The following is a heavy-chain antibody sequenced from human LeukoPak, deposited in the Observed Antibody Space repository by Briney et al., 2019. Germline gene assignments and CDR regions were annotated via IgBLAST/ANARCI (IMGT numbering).Heavy chain of an antibody. D-gene: IGHD6-13*01. Sequence: SETLSLTCTVSGGSFSSYYWTWIRQPPGKGLEWIGYIDHSGSTNYNPSLKSRVSISSDTSKNQFSLELSSVTAADTAVYYCARTGYSSSYYKFRFDYWGQGTLVTVSS. J-gene: IGHJ4*02. CDR2: IDHSGST. V-gene: IGHV4-59*01. CDR1: GGSFSSYY. CDR3: ARTGYSSSYYKFRFDY.